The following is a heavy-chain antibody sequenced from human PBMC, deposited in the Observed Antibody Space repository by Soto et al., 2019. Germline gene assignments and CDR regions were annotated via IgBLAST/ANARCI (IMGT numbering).Heavy chain of an antibody. V-gene: IGHV5-51*01. J-gene: IGHJ6*02. D-gene: IGHD4-4*01. CDR3: ARPGTVIPPPDYYGMDV. CDR2: IYPGDSDT. CDR1: GYSFTSYW. Sequence: PGESLKISCKGSGYSFTSYWIGWVRQMPGKGLEWMGIIYPGDSDTRYSPSFQGQVTISADKSISTAYLQWSSLKASDTAMYYCARPGTVIPPPDYYGMDVWGQGTTVTVSS.